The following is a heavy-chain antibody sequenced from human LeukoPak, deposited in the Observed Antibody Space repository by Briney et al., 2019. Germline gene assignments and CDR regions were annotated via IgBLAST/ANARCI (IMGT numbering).Heavy chain of an antibody. V-gene: IGHV3-23*01. CDR2: ISGSGGST. CDR3: AKDGLRFLEWLLSTPYYMDV. CDR1: GFTFSSYA. Sequence: PGGSLRLSCAASGFTFSSYAMSWVRQAPGKGLEWVSAISGSGGSTYYADSVKGRFTISRDNSKNTLYLQMNSLRAEDTAVYYCAKDGLRFLEWLLSTPYYMDVWGKGTTVTVSS. J-gene: IGHJ6*03. D-gene: IGHD3-3*01.